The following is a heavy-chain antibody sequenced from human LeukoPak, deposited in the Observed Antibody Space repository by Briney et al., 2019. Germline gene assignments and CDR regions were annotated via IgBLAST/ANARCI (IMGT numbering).Heavy chain of an antibody. CDR2: IIPILGIA. V-gene: IGHV1-69*04. CDR1: GGTFSSYA. J-gene: IGHJ5*02. D-gene: IGHD6-19*01. Sequence: SVKVSCKASGGTFSSYAISWVRQAPGQGLEWMGRIIPILGIANYAQKFQGRVTITADKSTSTAYMELSSLRSEDTAVYFCASVLSGIAVAGSFDPWGQGTLVTVSS. CDR3: ASVLSGIAVAGSFDP.